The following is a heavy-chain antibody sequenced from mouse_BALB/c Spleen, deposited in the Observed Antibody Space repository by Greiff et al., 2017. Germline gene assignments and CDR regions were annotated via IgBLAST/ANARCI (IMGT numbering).Heavy chain of an antibody. CDR2: ISYSGST. J-gene: IGHJ4*01. V-gene: IGHV3-8*02. CDR3: ARSGYGSSYYAMDY. Sequence: VQLQQSGPSLVKPSQTLSLTCSVTGDSITSGYWNWIRKFPGNKLEYMGYISYSGSTYYNPSLKSRISITRDTSKNQYYLQLNSVTTEDTATYYCARSGYGSSYYAMDYWGQGTSVTVSS. CDR1: GDSITSGY. D-gene: IGHD1-1*01.